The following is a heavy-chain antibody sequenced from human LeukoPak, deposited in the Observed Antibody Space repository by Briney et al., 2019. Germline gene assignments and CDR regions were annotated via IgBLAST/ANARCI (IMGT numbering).Heavy chain of an antibody. CDR1: GYTFTSYG. V-gene: IGHV1-18*01. CDR3: ARDGIVVVPAARALDYYYGMDV. CDR2: ISAYNGNT. J-gene: IGHJ6*02. D-gene: IGHD2-2*01. Sequence: ASVKVSCKASGYTFTSYGISWVRQAPGQGLEWMGWISAYNGNTNYAQKLQGRVTITADESTSTAYMELSSLRSEDTAVYYCARDGIVVVPAARALDYYYGMDVWGQGTTVTVSS.